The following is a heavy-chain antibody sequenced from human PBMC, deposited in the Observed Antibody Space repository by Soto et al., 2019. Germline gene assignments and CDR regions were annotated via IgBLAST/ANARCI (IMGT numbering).Heavy chain of an antibody. CDR1: GDSISSGDYY. CDR3: ARGGDLDY. CDR2: IYYSGNT. D-gene: IGHD3-10*01. J-gene: IGHJ4*02. V-gene: IGHV4-30-4*01. Sequence: SETPSLTCTVSGDSISSGDYYWSWIRQPPGKGLEWIGCIYYSGNTYYNPSLKSRVALSVDRSTNQFSLKLSSLTAADTAVYYCARGGDLDYWGQGTLVTVSS.